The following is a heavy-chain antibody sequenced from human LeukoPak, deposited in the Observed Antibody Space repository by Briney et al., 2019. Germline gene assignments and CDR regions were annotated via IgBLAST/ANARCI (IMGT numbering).Heavy chain of an antibody. CDR1: GGSISSYY. D-gene: IGHD3-16*01. CDR2: IYYSGST. J-gene: IGHJ5*02. CDR3: ARREGANWFDP. Sequence: SETLSLTCTVSGGSISSYYWSWIRQPPGKGLEWIGYIYYSGSTNYNPSLKSRVTISVDTSKNQFSLKLSSVTATDTAVYYCARREGANWFDPWGQGTLVTVSS. V-gene: IGHV4-59*08.